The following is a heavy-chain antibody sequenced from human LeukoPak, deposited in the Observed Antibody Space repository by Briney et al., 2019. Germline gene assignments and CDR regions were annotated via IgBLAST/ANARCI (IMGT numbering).Heavy chain of an antibody. CDR2: ISSSSGPI. D-gene: IGHD1-14*01. Sequence: GGSLRLSCAASGFTFSTYIMNWVRQAPGKGLEWVSYISSSSGPIYYAASVKSRFTISRDNAKNSLYLQMNSLRAEDTGVYYCARQEPGFDIWGQGTMVNVSS. CDR1: GFTFSTYI. V-gene: IGHV3-48*01. CDR3: ARQEPGFDI. J-gene: IGHJ3*02.